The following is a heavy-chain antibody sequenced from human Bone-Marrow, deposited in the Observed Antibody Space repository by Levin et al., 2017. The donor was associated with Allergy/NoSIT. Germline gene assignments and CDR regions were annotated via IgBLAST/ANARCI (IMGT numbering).Heavy chain of an antibody. Sequence: GESLKISCAASGFTFSRDWMNWVRQAPGKALEWVANINQDGSGKYYVDSVKGRFTISRDNAKNSLYLQLNSLRAEDTAVYYCARDPDGIEGVSFDYWGQGTLVTVSS. J-gene: IGHJ4*02. CDR2: INQDGSGK. D-gene: IGHD3-10*01. V-gene: IGHV3-7*01. CDR3: ARDPDGIEGVSFDY. CDR1: GFTFSRDW.